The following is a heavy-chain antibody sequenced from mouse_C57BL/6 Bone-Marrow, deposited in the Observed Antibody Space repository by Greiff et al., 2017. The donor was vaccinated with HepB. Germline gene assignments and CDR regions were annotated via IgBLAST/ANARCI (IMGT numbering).Heavy chain of an antibody. CDR1: GYTFTGYW. D-gene: IGHD1-1*01. J-gene: IGHJ3*01. CDR3: ARRVYYYGSRRAWFAY. CDR2: ILPGSGST. V-gene: IGHV1-9*01. Sequence: VQVVESGAELMKPGASVKLSCKATGYTFTGYWIEWVKQRPGHGLEWIGEILPGSGSTNYNEKFKGKATFTADTSSNTAYMQLSSLTTEDSAIYYCARRVYYYGSRRAWFAYWGQGTLVTVSA.